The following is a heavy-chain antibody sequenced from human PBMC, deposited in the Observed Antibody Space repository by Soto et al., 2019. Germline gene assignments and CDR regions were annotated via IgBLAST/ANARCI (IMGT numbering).Heavy chain of an antibody. D-gene: IGHD6-6*01. CDR2: IVVGSGHP. J-gene: IGHJ6*02. CDR1: GFTFSNSA. CDR3: ARESSSSSRGGYYYGMDV. V-gene: IGHV1-58*01. Sequence: SVKVSFKASGFTFSNSAVQWVRQSRVQRLEWMGWIVVGSGHPNLAQKFQDRVTLTRDESTSTAYMELSSLRSEDTAVYYCARESSSSSRGGYYYGMDVWGQGTTVTV.